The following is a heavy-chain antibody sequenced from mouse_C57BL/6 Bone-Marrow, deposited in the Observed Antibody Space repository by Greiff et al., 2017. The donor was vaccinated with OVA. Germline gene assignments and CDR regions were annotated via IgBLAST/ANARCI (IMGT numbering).Heavy chain of an antibody. Sequence: EVQLLESGPGLVKPSQSLSLTCSVTGYSITSGYYWNWIRQFPGNKLEWMGYISYDGSNNYNPSLKNRISITRDTSKNQFFLKLNSVTTEDTATYYCARDEGYYGSSFHWYFDVWGTGTTVTVSS. V-gene: IGHV3-6*01. J-gene: IGHJ1*03. CDR3: ARDEGYYGSSFHWYFDV. CDR1: GYSITSGYY. D-gene: IGHD1-1*01. CDR2: ISYDGSN.